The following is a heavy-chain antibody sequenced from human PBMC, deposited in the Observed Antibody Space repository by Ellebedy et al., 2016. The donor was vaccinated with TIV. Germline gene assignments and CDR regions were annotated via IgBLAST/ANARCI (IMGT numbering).Heavy chain of an antibody. V-gene: IGHV3-21*01. CDR1: EFTFSSYT. CDR2: ITSTSSNI. Sequence: PGGSLRLSCAASEFTFSSYTMSWVRQAPGKGLEWVSSITSTSSNIYYADSVKGRFTISRDNAKNSLYLQMNSLRAEGTAVYYCARGRAVITTWFDPWGQGTLVTVSS. CDR3: ARGRAVITTWFDP. J-gene: IGHJ5*02. D-gene: IGHD3-22*01.